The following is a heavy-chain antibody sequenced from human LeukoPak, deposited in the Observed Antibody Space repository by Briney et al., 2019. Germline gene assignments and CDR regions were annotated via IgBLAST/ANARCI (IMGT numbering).Heavy chain of an antibody. J-gene: IGHJ4*02. V-gene: IGHV3-48*01. Sequence: GGSLRLSCAPSGFSFSNYNMNWVRQAPGKGLEWVSYISRSSSTIKYADSVKGRFTISRDHAKNSLYLQMNSLRAEDTAVYYCALGRYNYGYIFDYWGQGTLVTFSS. CDR1: GFSFSNYN. D-gene: IGHD5-18*01. CDR3: ALGRYNYGYIFDY. CDR2: ISRSSSTI.